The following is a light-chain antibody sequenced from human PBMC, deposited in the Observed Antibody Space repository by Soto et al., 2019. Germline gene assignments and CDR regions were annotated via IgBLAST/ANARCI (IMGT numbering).Light chain of an antibody. CDR3: QQFNSYLPLT. J-gene: IGKJ4*01. Sequence: IQLTQSPSSLSASVGERVTITCRASQGISRYLAWYQQKPGKAPNLLIYAASTLQSGVPSRFSGSGSGTDFTLTISSLQPEDSATYYCQQFNSYLPLTFGGGSKVEIK. CDR2: AAS. CDR1: QGISRY. V-gene: IGKV1-9*01.